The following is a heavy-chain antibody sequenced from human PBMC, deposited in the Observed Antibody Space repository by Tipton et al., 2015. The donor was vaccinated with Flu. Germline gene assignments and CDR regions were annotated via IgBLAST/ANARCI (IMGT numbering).Heavy chain of an antibody. D-gene: IGHD3-10*01. J-gene: IGHJ4*02. CDR1: GDSMTSSRYY. Sequence: TLSLTCSVSGDSMTSSRYYWGWIRQPPGKGLEWIGSLYYSGGAHHNPSLTSRVVISGGTSNNHFSLKLTNVTAADTAVYFCARVIRMTMIRGIRDPYYFDFWGQGMLVTVSS. CDR2: LYYSGGA. CDR3: ARVIRMTMIRGIRDPYYFDF. V-gene: IGHV4-39*07.